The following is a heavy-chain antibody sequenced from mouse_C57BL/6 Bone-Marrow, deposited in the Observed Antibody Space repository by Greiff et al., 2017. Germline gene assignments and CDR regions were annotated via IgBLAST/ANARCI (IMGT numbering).Heavy chain of an antibody. V-gene: IGHV5-16*01. CDR3: ARGAYDGYAMDY. J-gene: IGHJ4*01. CDR1: GFTFSDYY. Sequence: EVNLVESEGGLVQPGSSMKLSCTASGFTFSDYYMAWVRQVPEKGLEWVANINYDGSSTYYLDSLKSRFIISRDNAKNILYLQMSSLKSEDTATYYCARGAYDGYAMDYWGQGTSVTVSS. CDR2: INYDGSST. D-gene: IGHD2-3*01.